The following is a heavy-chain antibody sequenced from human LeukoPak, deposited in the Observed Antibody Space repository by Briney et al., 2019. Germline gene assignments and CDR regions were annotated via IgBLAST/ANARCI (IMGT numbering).Heavy chain of an antibody. D-gene: IGHD3-3*01. J-gene: IGHJ4*02. CDR1: GFTFSSYA. CDR2: ISYDGSNK. Sequence: PGGSLRLSCAASGFTFSSYAMHWVRQAPGKGLEWVPVISYDGSNKYYADSVKGRFIICRDNSKNTLYLQMNRLRAEYTAVYCGASPNLEWLFRVGIDYWGQGTLVTVSS. V-gene: IGHV3-30*01. CDR3: ASPNLEWLFRVGIDY.